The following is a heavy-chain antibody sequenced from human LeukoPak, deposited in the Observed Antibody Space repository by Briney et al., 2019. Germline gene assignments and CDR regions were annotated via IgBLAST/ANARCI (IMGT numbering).Heavy chain of an antibody. D-gene: IGHD3-22*01. J-gene: IGHJ4*02. CDR1: GGSISSGPYY. CDR3: ARVGRSSGYYTFDY. Sequence: SETLSLTCTVSGGSISSGPYYWSWIRQPAGKGLEWIGRIYSSGRTNYNPSLKSRVTISLDTSKNQISLKLSSVTAADTAVYYCARVGRSSGYYTFDYWGQGTLVTVSS. V-gene: IGHV4-61*02. CDR2: IYSSGRT.